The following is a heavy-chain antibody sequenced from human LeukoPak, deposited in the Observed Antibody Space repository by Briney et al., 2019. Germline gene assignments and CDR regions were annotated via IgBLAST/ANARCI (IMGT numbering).Heavy chain of an antibody. J-gene: IGHJ4*02. V-gene: IGHV4-61*02. Sequence: SETLSLTCTVSGGSLTNGPFYWSWIRQPAGKGLEWTGRTSTSGNTNYRASLDSRVTISIDTSKNEFSLQLTSVAAADTAMYFCARGDFATGFFTHWGQGILVTVSS. CDR1: GGSLTNGPFY. D-gene: IGHD1-1*01. CDR2: TSTSGNT. CDR3: ARGDFATGFFTH.